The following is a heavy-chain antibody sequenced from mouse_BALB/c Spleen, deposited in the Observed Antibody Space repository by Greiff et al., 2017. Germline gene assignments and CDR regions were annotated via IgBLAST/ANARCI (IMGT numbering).Heavy chain of an antibody. V-gene: IGHV5-12-2*01. Sequence: DVQLVESGGGLVQPGGSLKLSCAASGFTFSSYTMSWVRQTPEKRLEWVAYISNGGGSTYYPDTVKGRFTISRDNAKNTLYLQMSSLKSEDTAMYYCARQYYGSSRYWYFDVWGAGTTVTVSS. CDR3: ARQYYGSSRYWYFDV. CDR2: ISNGGGST. J-gene: IGHJ1*01. D-gene: IGHD1-1*01. CDR1: GFTFSSYT.